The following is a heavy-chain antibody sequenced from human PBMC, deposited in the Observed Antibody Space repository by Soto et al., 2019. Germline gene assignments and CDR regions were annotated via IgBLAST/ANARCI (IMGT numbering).Heavy chain of an antibody. CDR3: ARGGDSSGYYGYWYFDL. Sequence: QVQLQESGPGLVKPSETLSLTCTVSGGSVSSGSYYWSWIRQPPGKGLEWIGYIYYSGSTNYNPSLKSRVTISVDTSKNQFSLKLSSVTAADTAVYYCARGGDSSGYYGYWYFDLWGRGTLVTFSS. D-gene: IGHD3-22*01. J-gene: IGHJ2*01. CDR2: IYYSGST. CDR1: GGSVSSGSYY. V-gene: IGHV4-61*01.